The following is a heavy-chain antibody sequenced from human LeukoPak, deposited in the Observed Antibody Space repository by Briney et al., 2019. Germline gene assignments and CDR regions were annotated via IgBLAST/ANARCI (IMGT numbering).Heavy chain of an antibody. CDR1: GGSISSNSHY. Sequence: PSETLSLTCIVSGGSISSNSHYWGWIRQPPGKGLEWIGEINHSGSTNYNPSLKSRVTISVDTSKKQFSLKLSSVTAADTAVYYCVTYYFDSSGPKKNYWGQGTLVTVSS. CDR2: INHSGST. V-gene: IGHV4-39*07. J-gene: IGHJ4*02. D-gene: IGHD3-22*01. CDR3: VTYYFDSSGPKKNY.